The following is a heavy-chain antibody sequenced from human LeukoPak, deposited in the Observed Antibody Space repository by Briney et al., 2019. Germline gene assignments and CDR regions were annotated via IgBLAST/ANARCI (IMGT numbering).Heavy chain of an antibody. CDR3: ARDMIRGVVNN. J-gene: IGHJ4*02. V-gene: IGHV3-11*04. D-gene: IGHD3-10*01. CDR1: GFDFSDYY. Sequence: GGSLRLSCAASGFDFSDYYMSWIRQAPGKGLEWISNIKTTGLTTYYADSVKGRFTISRDNAKNRLYMRMNSLRVEDTAVYYCARDMIRGVVNNWGQGALVTVSS. CDR2: IKTTGLTT.